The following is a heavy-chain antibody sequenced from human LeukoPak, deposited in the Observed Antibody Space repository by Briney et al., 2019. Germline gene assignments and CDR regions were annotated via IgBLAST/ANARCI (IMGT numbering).Heavy chain of an antibody. J-gene: IGHJ5*02. CDR2: IRYDGSNE. V-gene: IGHV3-30*02. CDR3: ANDLGTGTTGGTRFDP. Sequence: GGSLRLSCAASGFTFSNYGMHWVRQAPGKGLEWVSFIRYDGSNEYYADSVKGRFTISRDNSKNTLYLQMSSLRGDDSAVYFCANDLGTGTTGGTRFDPWGQGTLVTVSS. CDR1: GFTFSNYG. D-gene: IGHD1-1*01.